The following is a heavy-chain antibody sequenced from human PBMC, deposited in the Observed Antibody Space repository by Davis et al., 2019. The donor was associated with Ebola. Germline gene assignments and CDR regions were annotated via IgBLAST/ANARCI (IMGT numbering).Heavy chain of an antibody. CDR2: INPNSGGT. CDR1: GYTFTGYY. V-gene: IGHV1-2*02. D-gene: IGHD1-14*01. CDR3: ARGNTGGY. J-gene: IGHJ4*02. Sequence: ASVKVFCKASGYTFTGYYMHWVRQAPGQGLEWMGWINPNSGGTNYAQKFQGRVTITRDTSANTAYMELSSLRAEDTAVYYCARGNTGGYWGQGTLVTVSS.